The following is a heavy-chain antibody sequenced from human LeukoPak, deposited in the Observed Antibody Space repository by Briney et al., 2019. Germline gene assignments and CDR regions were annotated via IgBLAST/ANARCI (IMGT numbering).Heavy chain of an antibody. CDR3: ARRMGRRFGERYYYYHYMDV. J-gene: IGHJ6*03. V-gene: IGHV4-34*01. D-gene: IGHD3-10*01. CDR1: GGSFSGYY. CDR2: INHSGSI. Sequence: SETLSLTCAVVGGSFSGYYWSWIRQPPGKGLEWIGEINHSGSINYNSSLKSRVTISVDTSKNQFSLKLSSVAAADTAVYYCARRMGRRFGERYYYYHYMDVWGKGTTVTISS.